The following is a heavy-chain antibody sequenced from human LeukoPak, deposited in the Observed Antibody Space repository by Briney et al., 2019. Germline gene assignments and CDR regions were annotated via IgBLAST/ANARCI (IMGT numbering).Heavy chain of an antibody. V-gene: IGHV3-53*01. D-gene: IGHD6-13*01. J-gene: IGHJ4*02. CDR2: IYSGGYT. Sequence: GGSLRLSCAVSGFTVSSNYMSWVRQAPGKGLELVSIIYSGGYTFYADSVKGRFTISRDNSKNTLYLQMNSLRAEDTAVYYCARTAAGTFFDYWGQGTLVTVSS. CDR3: ARTAAGTFFDY. CDR1: GFTVSSNY.